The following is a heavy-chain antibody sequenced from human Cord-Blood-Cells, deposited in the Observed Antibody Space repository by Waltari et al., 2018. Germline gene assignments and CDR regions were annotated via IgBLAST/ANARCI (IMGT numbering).Heavy chain of an antibody. V-gene: IGHV4-34*01. J-gene: IGHJ4*02. Sequence: QVQLQQWGAGLLKPSETLSLTCAVYGGSFSGYYWSWIRQPPGKGLEWIGEINHSGSTNYNPSLKSRVTISVDTSKNQFSLKLSSVTAADTAVYYCARSWYSSSFDYWGQGTLVTVSS. CDR2: INHSGST. CDR1: GGSFSGYY. D-gene: IGHD6-6*01. CDR3: ARSWYSSSFDY.